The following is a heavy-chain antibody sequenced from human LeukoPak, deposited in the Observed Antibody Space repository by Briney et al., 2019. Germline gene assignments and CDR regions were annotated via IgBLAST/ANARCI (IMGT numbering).Heavy chain of an antibody. Sequence: GGSLRLSCAASEFSVGSNYMTWVRQAPGKGLEWVSLIYSGGSTYYADSVKGRFTISRDNSKNTLYLQMNSLRAEDTAVYYCARGLRGYYYYYMDVWGKGTTVTVSS. CDR3: ARGLRGYYYYYMDV. CDR1: EFSVGSNY. CDR2: IYSGGST. D-gene: IGHD1-26*01. V-gene: IGHV3-66*01. J-gene: IGHJ6*03.